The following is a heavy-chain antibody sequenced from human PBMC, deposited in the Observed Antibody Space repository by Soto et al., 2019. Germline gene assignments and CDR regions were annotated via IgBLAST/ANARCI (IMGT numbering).Heavy chain of an antibody. V-gene: IGHV3-30*18. J-gene: IGHJ6*02. CDR3: AKVPLGSGGRYYYYGMDV. D-gene: IGHD2-15*01. CDR1: GFTFSSYG. CDR2: ISYDGSNK. Sequence: GGSLRLSCAASGFTFSSYGMHWVRQAPGKGLEWVAVISYDGSNKYYADSVKGRFTISRDNSKNTLYLQMNSLRAEDTAVYYCAKVPLGSGGRYYYYGMDVWGQGTTVTVSS.